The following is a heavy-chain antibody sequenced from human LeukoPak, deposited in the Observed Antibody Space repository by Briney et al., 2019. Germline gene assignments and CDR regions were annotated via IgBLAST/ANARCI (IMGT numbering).Heavy chain of an antibody. CDR3: ARFLAAAGNDY. CDR1: GFTFSSYA. Sequence: GRSLRLSCAASGFTFSSYAMHWVRQAPGKGLEWVAVISYDGSNKYYADSVKGRFTISRDNSKNTLYLQMNSLRAEDTAVYYCARFLAAAGNDYWGQGTLVTVSS. CDR2: ISYDGSNK. D-gene: IGHD6-13*01. V-gene: IGHV3-30-3*01. J-gene: IGHJ4*02.